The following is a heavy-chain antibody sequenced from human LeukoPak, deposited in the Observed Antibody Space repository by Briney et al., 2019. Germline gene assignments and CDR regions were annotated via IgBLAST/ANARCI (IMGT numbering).Heavy chain of an antibody. CDR2: IRYDGSNK. Sequence: GGSLRLSCAASGFTFSSYGMHWVRQAPGKGLEWVAFIRYDGSNKYYADSVKGRFTISRDNSKNTLYLQMNSLRAEDTAVYYCAKPVFEYSRHNWFDPWGQGILVTVSS. CDR3: AKPVFEYSRHNWFDP. D-gene: IGHD6-6*01. V-gene: IGHV3-30*02. CDR1: GFTFSSYG. J-gene: IGHJ5*02.